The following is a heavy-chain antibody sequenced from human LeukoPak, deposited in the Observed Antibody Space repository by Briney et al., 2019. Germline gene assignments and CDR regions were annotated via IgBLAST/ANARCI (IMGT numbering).Heavy chain of an antibody. CDR3: ARDATHCSSTSCYALWAFDI. J-gene: IGHJ3*02. V-gene: IGHV3-33*08. CDR2: IWYDGSNK. CDR1: GFTFSSYA. D-gene: IGHD2-2*01. Sequence: GGSLRLSCAASGFTFSSYAMSWVRQAPGKGLEGVAVIWYDGSNKYYADSVKGRFTISRDNSKNTLYLQMNSLRAEDTAVYYCARDATHCSSTSCYALWAFDIWGQGTMVTVSS.